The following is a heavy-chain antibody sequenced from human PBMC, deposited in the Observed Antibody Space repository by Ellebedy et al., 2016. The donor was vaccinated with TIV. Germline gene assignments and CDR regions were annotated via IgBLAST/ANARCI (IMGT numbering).Heavy chain of an antibody. J-gene: IGHJ4*02. V-gene: IGHV3-71*01. Sequence: GESLKISCAVSGFTFSDHYMNWVRQAPGKGLEWVGFIRSKAYGGTTEYAASVRGRFTISRDDSKNSLYLQMNSLRGDDTAVYYCVRGGSAGPFFDHWGQGTQVTVDS. CDR2: IRSKAYGGTT. CDR3: VRGGSAGPFFDH. CDR1: GFTFSDHY. D-gene: IGHD3-16*01.